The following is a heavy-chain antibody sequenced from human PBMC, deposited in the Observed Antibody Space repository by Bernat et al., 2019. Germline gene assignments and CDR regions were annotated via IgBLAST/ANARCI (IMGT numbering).Heavy chain of an antibody. Sequence: EVQLVESGGGVVKPGGSLRLSCAASGFTFSNAWMNWVRQAPGKGREWVGGMKSEAEGGTTDDAVPVKGRFTISSDESKNTLYLQRKSLKTEDTAVSYCSSDERITIFGVVQHGSDYWGQGTLVTVSS. V-gene: IGHV3-15*07. CDR3: SSDERITIFGVVQHGSDY. CDR1: GFTFSNAW. CDR2: MKSEAEGGTT. J-gene: IGHJ4*02. D-gene: IGHD3-3*01.